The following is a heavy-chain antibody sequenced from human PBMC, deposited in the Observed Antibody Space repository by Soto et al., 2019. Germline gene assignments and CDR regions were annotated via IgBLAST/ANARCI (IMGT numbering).Heavy chain of an antibody. CDR3: AREGPGFDY. Sequence: EVQLVESVGGLVQPGGSLRLSCAAAGFTCSSYSMNWVRQAPGKGLEWVADISSSSSTLYYADSVKGRFTISRDNAKNPLYLQMNSLGAEATAVYYCAREGPGFDYWGTGTLVTVSS. CDR1: GFTCSSYS. V-gene: IGHV3-48*01. CDR2: ISSSSSTL. J-gene: IGHJ4*02.